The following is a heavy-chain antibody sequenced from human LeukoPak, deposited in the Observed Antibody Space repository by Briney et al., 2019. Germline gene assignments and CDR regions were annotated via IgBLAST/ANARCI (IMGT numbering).Heavy chain of an antibody. V-gene: IGHV4-39*01. D-gene: IGHD6-19*01. J-gene: IGHJ3*02. CDR1: GGSISSSSYY. Sequence: SETLSLTCTVSGGSISSSSYYWGWIRQPPGKGLEWIGSIYYSGSTYYNPSLKSRVTISVDTSKNQFSLKLSSVTAADTAVYYCARGVAVAGYDAFDTWGQGTMVTVSS. CDR3: ARGVAVAGYDAFDT. CDR2: IYYSGST.